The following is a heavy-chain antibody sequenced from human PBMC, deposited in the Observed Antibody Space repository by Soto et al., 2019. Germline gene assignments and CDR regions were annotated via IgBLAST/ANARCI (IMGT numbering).Heavy chain of an antibody. Sequence: QTISITCEISGDSVSSNSSALNWVMQSPSRGLEWLGRTFYWSKWYDEYADSVKGRIIISPDTSKNQFSLQLNSVTPEDTAVYFCARIPRGRSYYYAMDVWGQGTTVTVSS. CDR3: ARIPRGRSYYYAMDV. CDR1: GDSVSSNSSA. D-gene: IGHD3-16*01. V-gene: IGHV6-1*01. CDR2: TFYWSKWYD. J-gene: IGHJ6*02.